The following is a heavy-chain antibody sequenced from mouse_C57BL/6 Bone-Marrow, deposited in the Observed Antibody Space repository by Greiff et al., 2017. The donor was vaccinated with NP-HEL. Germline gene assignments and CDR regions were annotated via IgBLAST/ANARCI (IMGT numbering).Heavy chain of an antibody. CDR2: IWGDGST. V-gene: IGHV2-3*01. Sequence: VHLVESGPGLVAPSQSLSITCTVSGFSLTSYGVSWVRQPPGKGLEWLGVIWGDGSTNYHSALISSPSISKDNPTSQVFLKLNSLRTDDTATYYCAKDYGSNYPFAYWGQGTLVTVSA. D-gene: IGHD1-1*01. CDR3: AKDYGSNYPFAY. CDR1: GFSLTSYG. J-gene: IGHJ3*01.